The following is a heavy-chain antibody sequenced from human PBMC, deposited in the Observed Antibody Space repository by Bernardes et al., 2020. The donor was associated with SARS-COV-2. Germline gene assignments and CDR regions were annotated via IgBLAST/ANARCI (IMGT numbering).Heavy chain of an antibody. V-gene: IGHV3-7*03. Sequence: GGSLRLSFSASGFTFSSHLMSWVRPAPGEGLEWVANIKQDGSEKNYLGSVEGRFTISRDNAKNSLYLQMNSLRAEDTAVYYCASTGYTSSWHYWYFDLWGRGTLVTVSS. CDR3: ASTGYTSSWHYWYFDL. CDR2: IKQDGSEK. D-gene: IGHD6-13*01. J-gene: IGHJ2*01. CDR1: GFTFSSHL.